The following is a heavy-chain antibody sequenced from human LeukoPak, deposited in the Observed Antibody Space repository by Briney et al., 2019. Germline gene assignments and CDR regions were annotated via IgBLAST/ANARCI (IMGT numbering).Heavy chain of an antibody. CDR3: ARGATKYGGSDY. J-gene: IGHJ4*02. V-gene: IGHV1-69*04. CDR2: IIPILGIA. Sequence: GASVKVSCKASGGTFSSYAISWVRQVPGQGLEWMGRIIPILGIANYAQKFQGRVTITADKSTSTAYMELSSLRSEDTAVYYCARGATKYGGSDYWGQGTLVTVSS. CDR1: GGTFSSYA. D-gene: IGHD1-26*01.